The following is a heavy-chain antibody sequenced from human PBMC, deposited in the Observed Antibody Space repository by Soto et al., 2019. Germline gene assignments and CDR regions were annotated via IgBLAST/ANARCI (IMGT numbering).Heavy chain of an antibody. Sequence: SVKVSCKASGGTFSSYAISWVRQAPGQGLEWMGGIIPIFGTANYAQKFQGRVTITADESTSTAYMELSSLRSEDTAVYYCASNPTYYYDSSSVPPAFYIWGQGKMVTVSS. CDR2: IIPIFGTA. CDR3: ASNPTYYYDSSSVPPAFYI. D-gene: IGHD3-22*01. CDR1: GGTFSSYA. J-gene: IGHJ3*02. V-gene: IGHV1-69*13.